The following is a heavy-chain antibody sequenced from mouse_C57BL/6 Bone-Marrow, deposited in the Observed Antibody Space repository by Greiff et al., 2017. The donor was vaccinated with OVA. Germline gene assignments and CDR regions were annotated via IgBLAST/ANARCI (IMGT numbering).Heavy chain of an antibody. CDR2: INPNNGGT. V-gene: IGHV1-22*01. CDR1: GYTFTDYN. CDR3: ARGAVWLAY. Sequence: VHVKQSGPELVKPGASVKMSCKASGYTFTDYNMHWVKQSPGKSLEWIGYINPNNGGTSYNQKFKGKATLTVNKSSSTSYMELRILTSEDSAVYYCARGAVWLAYWGQGTPVTVSA. J-gene: IGHJ3*01.